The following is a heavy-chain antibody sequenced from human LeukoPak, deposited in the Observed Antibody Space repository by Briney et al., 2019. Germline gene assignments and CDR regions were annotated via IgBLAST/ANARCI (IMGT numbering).Heavy chain of an antibody. Sequence: ASVKVSCKASGYTFTGYYMHWVRQAPGQGLEWMGWISAYNGNTNYAQKLQGRVTMTTDTSTSTAYMELRSLRSDDTAVYYCARDFGGGGWFDPWGQGTLVTVSS. J-gene: IGHJ5*02. D-gene: IGHD3-10*01. CDR3: ARDFGGGGWFDP. V-gene: IGHV1-18*04. CDR2: ISAYNGNT. CDR1: GYTFTGYY.